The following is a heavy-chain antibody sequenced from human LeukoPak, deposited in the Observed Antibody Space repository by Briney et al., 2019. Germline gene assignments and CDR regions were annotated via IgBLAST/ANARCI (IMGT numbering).Heavy chain of an antibody. Sequence: GGSLRLSCAASGFTFDDYAMHWVRQAPGKGLEWVSGISWNSGSIGYADSVKGRFTISRDNAKNSLYLQMNSLRAEDTALYYCAKDIGSGYPLPYYYGMDVWGQGTTVTVSS. CDR3: AKDIGSGYPLPYYYGMDV. D-gene: IGHD5-12*01. V-gene: IGHV3-9*01. J-gene: IGHJ6*02. CDR2: ISWNSGSI. CDR1: GFTFDDYA.